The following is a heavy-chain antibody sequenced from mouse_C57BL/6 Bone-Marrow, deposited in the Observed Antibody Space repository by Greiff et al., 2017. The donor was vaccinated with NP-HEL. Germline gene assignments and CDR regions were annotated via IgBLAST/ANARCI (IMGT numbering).Heavy chain of an antibody. Sequence: VQLQQSGAELARPGASVKLSCKASGYTFTSYGISWVKQRTGQGLEWIGEIYPRSGNTYYNEKFKGKATLTADKSSSTAYMELRSLTSEDSAVYFCAEDGYCVAWFAYWGQGTLVTVSA. D-gene: IGHD2-3*01. J-gene: IGHJ3*01. CDR3: AEDGYCVAWFAY. CDR2: IYPRSGNT. CDR1: GYTFTSYG. V-gene: IGHV1-81*01.